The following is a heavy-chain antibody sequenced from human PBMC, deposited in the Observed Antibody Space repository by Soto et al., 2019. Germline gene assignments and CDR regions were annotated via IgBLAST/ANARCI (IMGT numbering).Heavy chain of an antibody. V-gene: IGHV4-30-4*08. D-gene: IGHD2-15*01. J-gene: IGHJ4*02. CDR2: IYNRTNT. Sequence: SETMSLTCTVSGVSIGDVSYCWSWIRQPPGKDLEWIGHIYNRTNTYNNPHLRSPLTLSLDTSKTHFSLNLNSATAADTSVYYCAGGMSADKLDQWGQGTLVTVSS. CDR3: AGGMSADKLDQ. CDR1: GVSIGDVSYC.